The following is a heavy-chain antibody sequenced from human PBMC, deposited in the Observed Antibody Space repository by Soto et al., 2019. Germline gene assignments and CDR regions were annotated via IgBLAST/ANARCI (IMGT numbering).Heavy chain of an antibody. D-gene: IGHD6-19*01. CDR2: INPSGGST. CDR3: ARGGRIAVAGPPYFDY. CDR1: GYTFTSYY. J-gene: IGHJ4*02. V-gene: IGHV1-46*01. Sequence: GASVKVSCKASGYTFTSYYMHWVRQAPGQGLEWMGIINPSGGSTSYAQKFQGRVTMTRDTSTSTVYMELSSLRSEDTAVYYCARGGRIAVAGPPYFDYWGQGTRVTVSS.